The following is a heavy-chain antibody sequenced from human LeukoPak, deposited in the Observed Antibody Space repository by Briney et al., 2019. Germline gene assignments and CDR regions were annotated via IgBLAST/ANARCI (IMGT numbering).Heavy chain of an antibody. J-gene: IGHJ3*02. CDR1: GGTFGSYA. CDR2: IIPIFGTA. V-gene: IGHV1-69*05. CDR3: ARRPMDGSGSYYKRGAFDI. D-gene: IGHD3-10*01. Sequence: ASVKVSCKASGGTFGSYAISWVRQAPGQGLEWMGGIIPIFGTANYAQKFQGRVTITTDESTSTAYMELSSLRSEDTAVYYCARRPMDGSGSYYKRGAFDIWGQGTMVTVSS.